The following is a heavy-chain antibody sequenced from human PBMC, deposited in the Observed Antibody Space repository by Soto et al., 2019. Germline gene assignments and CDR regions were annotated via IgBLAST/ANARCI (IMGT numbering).Heavy chain of an antibody. D-gene: IGHD3-16*01. Sequence: LEPLSVRWTVAGGSIGSFYGRWIRKPPGKGLEWIGYIYYSGSTNYNPSLKSRVTISVDTSKNQFSLKLSSVTAADTAVYYCARTLFSWGIGFGTRAEGTLGTGSS. V-gene: IGHV4-59*01. CDR1: GGSIGSFY. J-gene: IGHJ5*02. CDR2: IYYSGST. CDR3: ARTLFSWGIGFGT.